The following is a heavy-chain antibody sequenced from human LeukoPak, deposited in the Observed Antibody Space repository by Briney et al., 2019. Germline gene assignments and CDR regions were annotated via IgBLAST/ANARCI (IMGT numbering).Heavy chain of an antibody. CDR2: ISYSGST. V-gene: IGHV4-59*01. CDR3: AGEDYGGYRFDY. J-gene: IGHJ4*02. Sequence: SETLSLTCTVSGGSITSYFWSWIRQPPGKGLEWIAYISYSGSTNYNPSLKSRVIISVDASKNQFSLKLRSVTAADTAVYYCAGEDYGGYRFDYWGREPWSPSPQ. CDR1: GGSITSYF. D-gene: IGHD4-23*01.